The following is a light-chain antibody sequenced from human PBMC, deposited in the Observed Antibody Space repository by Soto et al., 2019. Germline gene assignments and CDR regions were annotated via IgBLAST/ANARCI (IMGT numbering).Light chain of an antibody. J-gene: IGKJ5*01. Sequence: EIVLTQSPATLSLSPGERATLSCRASQSIGLAIAWYQHKPGQAPRLLIYDASNRATGIPARFSGSGSGTDFTLTISSLEPEDFAVYYCQQRSNWQITFGQGTRLEIK. V-gene: IGKV3-11*01. CDR1: QSIGLA. CDR3: QQRSNWQIT. CDR2: DAS.